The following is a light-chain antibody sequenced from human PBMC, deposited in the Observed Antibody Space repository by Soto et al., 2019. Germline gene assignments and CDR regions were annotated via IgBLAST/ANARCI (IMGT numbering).Light chain of an antibody. V-gene: IGKV3-20*01. Sequence: DNVLTQSPDTLSLSPGERATLSGRASQSIRSERLAWYQQKPGQAPRLVIFDASNRASGMPERFSGSGSGTDFTLTISRLEPEDFAVYHCQQYGSAPRITFGQGTRLEIK. CDR3: QQYGSAPRIT. CDR1: QSIRSER. CDR2: DAS. J-gene: IGKJ5*01.